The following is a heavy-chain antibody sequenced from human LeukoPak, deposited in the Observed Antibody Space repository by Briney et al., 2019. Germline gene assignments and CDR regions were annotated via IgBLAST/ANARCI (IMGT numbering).Heavy chain of an antibody. J-gene: IGHJ3*01. D-gene: IGHD3/OR15-3a*01. Sequence: SVKVSCKTSGGTFNNYAISWVRQAPGQGLEWMGRVVPMFGIRNYPQTFRGRVNITADKATNTVYMELRSLRAEDTAIYYCATEPSRSYSFDHLDFWGQGTMGTVSS. CDR1: GGTFNNYA. CDR3: ATEPSRSYSFDHLDF. V-gene: IGHV1-69*04. CDR2: VVPMFGIR.